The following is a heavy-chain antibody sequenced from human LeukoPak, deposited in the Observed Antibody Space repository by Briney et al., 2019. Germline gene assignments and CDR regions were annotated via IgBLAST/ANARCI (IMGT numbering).Heavy chain of an antibody. V-gene: IGHV3-23*01. CDR1: GFSFGSHA. J-gene: IGHJ4*02. D-gene: IGHD2-2*01. Sequence: PGGFLRLSCAASGFSFGSHAMSWVRQAPGKGLEWVSVISGSGAVTHYTVSVKGPFTISREKSNNMLYLRMDNLSTADTAIYYCVKGGRICSSSTCRVDYWGQGTLVTVSS. CDR2: ISGSGAVT. CDR3: VKGGRICSSSTCRVDY.